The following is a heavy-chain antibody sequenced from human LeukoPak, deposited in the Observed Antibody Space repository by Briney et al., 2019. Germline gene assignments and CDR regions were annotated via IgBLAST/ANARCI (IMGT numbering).Heavy chain of an antibody. CDR3: ARVGDLDYYDSSGLDY. Sequence: GGSLRLSCAASGFTFSSYGMHWVRQAPGKGLEGVAVIWYDGSNKYYADSVKGRFTISRDNSKNTLYLQMNSLRAEDTAVYYCARVGDLDYYDSSGLDYWGQGTLVTVSS. D-gene: IGHD3-22*01. CDR1: GFTFSSYG. J-gene: IGHJ4*02. CDR2: IWYDGSNK. V-gene: IGHV3-33*01.